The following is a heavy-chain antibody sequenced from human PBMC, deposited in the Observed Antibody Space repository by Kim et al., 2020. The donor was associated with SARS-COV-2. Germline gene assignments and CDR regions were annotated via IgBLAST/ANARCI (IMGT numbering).Heavy chain of an antibody. CDR1: GYTFTGQY. J-gene: IGHJ6*02. D-gene: IGHD3-10*01. Sequence: ASVKVSCKASGYTFTGQYIHWVRQAPGQGLEWLGWINPNSGGTNYAQNFQGRVSMTRDTSISTAYMDLSSLRPDDTAVDYGAXDYRSGVGVDVWCQGTEGTVSS. CDR3: AXDYRSGVGVDV. V-gene: IGHV1-2*02. CDR2: INPNSGGT.